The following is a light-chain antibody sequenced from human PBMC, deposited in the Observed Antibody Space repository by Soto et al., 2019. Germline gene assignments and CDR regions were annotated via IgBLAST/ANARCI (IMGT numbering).Light chain of an antibody. CDR2: GAS. CDR1: QSVSSN. J-gene: IGKJ4*01. Sequence: EIVMTQSPATLSVSPGERATLSCRASQSVSSNLAWYQKKPGQSPRLLIYGASTRATGIPARFSGSGSGTEFTLTISTLQSEDFAVYYCQQYNKWPPLTFGGGTKVDI. CDR3: QQYNKWPPLT. V-gene: IGKV3-15*01.